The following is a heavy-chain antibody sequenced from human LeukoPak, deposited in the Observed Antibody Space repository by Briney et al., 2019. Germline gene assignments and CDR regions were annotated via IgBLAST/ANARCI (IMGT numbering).Heavy chain of an antibody. CDR3: ARDPSIAAAGPLFDY. CDR1: GGSISSYY. Sequence: PSETLSLTCTVSGGSISSYYWSWIRQPPGKGLEWIGYIYYSGSTNYNPSLKSRVTISVDTSKNQFSLKLSSVTVADTAVYYCARDPSIAAAGPLFDYWGQGTLVTVSS. CDR2: IYYSGST. V-gene: IGHV4-59*01. D-gene: IGHD6-13*01. J-gene: IGHJ4*02.